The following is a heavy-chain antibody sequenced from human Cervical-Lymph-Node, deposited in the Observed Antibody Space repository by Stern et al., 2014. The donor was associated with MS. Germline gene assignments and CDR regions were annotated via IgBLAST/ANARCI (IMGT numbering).Heavy chain of an antibody. J-gene: IGHJ5*02. V-gene: IGHV4-30-4*01. CDR3: ASANGSSTSCPNWFDP. Sequence: QVQLQESGPGLVKPSQTLSLTCTVSGGSISSGDYYWSWIRQPPGKGLEWIGYIYYSGSTYYNPSLKSRVNISVDTSKTQFSLKLSSVTAADTAVYYCASANGSSTSCPNWFDPWGQGTLVTVSS. CDR2: IYYSGST. D-gene: IGHD2-2*01. CDR1: GGSISSGDYY.